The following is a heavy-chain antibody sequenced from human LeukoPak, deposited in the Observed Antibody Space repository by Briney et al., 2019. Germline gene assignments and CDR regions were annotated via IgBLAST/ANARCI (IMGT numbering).Heavy chain of an antibody. V-gene: IGHV3-13*01. D-gene: IGHD1-26*01. CDR1: GFTFSSYD. CDR2: SGTTGDT. Sequence: PGGSLRLSCAASGFTFSSYDMHWVRQATGKGLEWVSVSGTTGDTYYAGSVKGRFTISRENAKDSFYLQMNSLTAGDTAVYYCARASKVVGGIDYWGQGTLVTVSS. J-gene: IGHJ4*02. CDR3: ARASKVVGGIDY.